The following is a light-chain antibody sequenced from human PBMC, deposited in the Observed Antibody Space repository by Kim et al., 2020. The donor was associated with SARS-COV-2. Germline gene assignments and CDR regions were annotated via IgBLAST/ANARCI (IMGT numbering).Light chain of an antibody. V-gene: IGKV1-39*01. J-gene: IGKJ1*01. CDR3: QQTYSNPWT. CDR2: AAS. Sequence: ASVGDRVTITCRASQSISSYLNWYQQKPGKATKLLVYAASSLQSGVPSRFSGSGSGTDFTLTISSRQPEDFATYSCQQTYSNPWTFGQGTKVDIK. CDR1: QSISSY.